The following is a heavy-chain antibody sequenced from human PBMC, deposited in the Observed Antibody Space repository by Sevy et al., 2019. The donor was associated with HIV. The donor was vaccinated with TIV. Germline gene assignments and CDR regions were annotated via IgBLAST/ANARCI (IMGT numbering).Heavy chain of an antibody. V-gene: IGHV4-39*01. CDR2: MSYSGNS. CDR3: ARRLAAAGGGNEYFQP. CDR1: GGSINNKAYY. D-gene: IGHD6-13*01. Sequence: SETLSLTCTVSGGSINNKAYYWAWIRQPPGKGLEWIGSMSYSGNSYYNPSLNCRVTISLDTSKNQFSLRLTFVTAADTADYYCARRLAAAGGGNEYFQPWGQGTLVTVSS. J-gene: IGHJ1*01.